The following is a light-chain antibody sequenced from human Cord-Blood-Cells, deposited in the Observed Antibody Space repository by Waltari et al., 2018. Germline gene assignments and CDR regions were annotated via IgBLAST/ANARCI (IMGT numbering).Light chain of an antibody. CDR2: EVS. CDR3: SSYTSSSTWV. V-gene: IGLV2-18*02. J-gene: IGLJ3*02. Sequence: QSALTQPPSVSGSPGQSVTISCTGTSSDVGSYNCVSWYQQPPGTAPNLIIYEVSKRPSGVPDRFSGSKSGNTASLTISGLQAEDEADYYCSSYTSSSTWVFGGGTKLTVL. CDR1: SSDVGSYNC.